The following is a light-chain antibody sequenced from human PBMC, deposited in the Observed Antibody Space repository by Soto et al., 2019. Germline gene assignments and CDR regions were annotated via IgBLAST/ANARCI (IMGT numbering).Light chain of an antibody. CDR1: QSFNSIY. CDR3: HQYDSWT. V-gene: IGKV3-20*01. Sequence: EIVLTQSPGTLSFSPGERATLSCRASQSFNSIYLAWYQQKPGQAPRLLIYGASSRATGIPERFSGSGSGTDFTLTISRLEPEDFAVYYCHQYDSWTFGQGTKVDI. J-gene: IGKJ1*01. CDR2: GAS.